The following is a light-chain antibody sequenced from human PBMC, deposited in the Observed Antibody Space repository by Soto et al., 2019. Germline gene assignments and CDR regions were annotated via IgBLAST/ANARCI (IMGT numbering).Light chain of an antibody. Sequence: DIQMTQSPSSLSASVGDRVTITCRAIQGIINYLAWYQQKPGKVPKLLIYAASTLKSGVPTRFSGSGSGTDFTLTIRSLQPEDGATYYCQRYNGAPWTFGQRTKVE. CDR3: QRYNGAPWT. CDR1: QGIINY. CDR2: AAS. J-gene: IGKJ1*01. V-gene: IGKV1-27*01.